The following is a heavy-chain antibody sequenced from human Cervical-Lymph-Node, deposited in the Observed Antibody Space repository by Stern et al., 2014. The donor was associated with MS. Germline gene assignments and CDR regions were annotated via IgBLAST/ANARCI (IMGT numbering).Heavy chain of an antibody. J-gene: IGHJ2*01. D-gene: IGHD6-25*01. V-gene: IGHV1-46*01. CDR2: INPDGGST. CDR1: GYTFTTYY. CDR3: ARDPATSGWPFHYFDL. Sequence: VQLLESGAEVKKPGASVKISCKASGYTFTTYYVHWVRQAPGQVLEWMGIINPDGGSTIYAPKFRGRVTLTRDTSASTVYMELSSLTSEDTAFYYCARDPATSGWPFHYFDLWGRGTLVTVSS.